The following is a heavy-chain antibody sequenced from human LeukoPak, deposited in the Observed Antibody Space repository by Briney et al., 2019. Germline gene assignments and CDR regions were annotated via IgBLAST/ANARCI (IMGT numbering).Heavy chain of an antibody. CDR1: IDTLTVYY. CDR3: ARARLVGATYFDY. D-gene: IGHD1-26*01. CDR2: INPNSGGT. J-gene: IGHJ4*02. V-gene: IGHV1-2*02. Sequence: ASVKVSCKASIDTLTVYYMHSGRQAPGQGLEWMGWINPNSGGTNYAQKFQGRVTMTRDTSISTAYMELSRLRSDDTAVYYCARARLVGATYFDYWGQGTLVTVSS.